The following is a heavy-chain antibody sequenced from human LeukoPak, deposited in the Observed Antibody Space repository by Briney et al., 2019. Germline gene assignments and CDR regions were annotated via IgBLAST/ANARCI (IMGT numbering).Heavy chain of an antibody. CDR3: ARQGTNYDILTGYSNYYYGMDV. J-gene: IGHJ6*02. V-gene: IGHV4-61*08. CDR2: IYYSGST. Sequence: SETLSLTCTVSGGSISSGGYYWSWIRQHPGKGLEWIGYIYYSGSTNYNPSLKSRVTISVDTSKNQFSLKLSSVTAADTAVYYCARQGTNYDILTGYSNYYYGMDVWGQGTTVTVSS. D-gene: IGHD3-9*01. CDR1: GGSISSGGYY.